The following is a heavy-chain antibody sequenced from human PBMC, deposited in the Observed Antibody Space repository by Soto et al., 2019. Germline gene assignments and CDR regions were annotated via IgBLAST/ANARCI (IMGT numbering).Heavy chain of an antibody. CDR2: ISGSGGST. CDR3: AKAGTVTTYFDY. J-gene: IGHJ4*02. D-gene: IGHD4-17*01. CDR1: GFTFSSYA. V-gene: IGHV3-23*01. Sequence: EVQLLESGGGLVQPGGSLRLSCAASGFTFSSYAMSWVRQAPGKGLEWVSAISGSGGSTYYADPVKGRFTISRDNSKNTLYLQMNSLRAEDTAVYYCAKAGTVTTYFDYWGQGTLVTVSS.